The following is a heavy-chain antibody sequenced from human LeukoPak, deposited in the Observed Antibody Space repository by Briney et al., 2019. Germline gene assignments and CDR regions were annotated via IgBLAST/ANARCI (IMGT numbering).Heavy chain of an antibody. V-gene: IGHV3-15*01. Sequence: AGGSLRLSCAASGFTFINAWMAWVRQAPGKGLEWVARIKAKPHGGTTDYAAPVKGRFTISRDDSKNTLYLQMNSLKTEDTSVYYCTTDGVGIEGATFDYWGQGTLVTVSS. CDR1: GFTFINAW. CDR2: IKAKPHGGTT. CDR3: TTDGVGIEGATFDY. D-gene: IGHD1-26*01. J-gene: IGHJ4*02.